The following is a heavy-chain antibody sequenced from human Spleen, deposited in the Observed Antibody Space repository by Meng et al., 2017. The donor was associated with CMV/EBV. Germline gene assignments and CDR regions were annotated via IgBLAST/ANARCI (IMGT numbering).Heavy chain of an antibody. CDR3: ARDLDGDYFDY. CDR2: ISSSSSYI. J-gene: IGHJ4*02. V-gene: IGHV3-21*01. Sequence: GGSLRLSCAASGFTFSSYSMNWVRQAPGKGLEWVSSISSSSSYIYYADSVKGRFTISRDNAKNSLYLQMNSLRAEDTTVYYCARDLDGDYFDYWGQGTLVTVSS. CDR1: GFTFSSYS. D-gene: IGHD4-17*01.